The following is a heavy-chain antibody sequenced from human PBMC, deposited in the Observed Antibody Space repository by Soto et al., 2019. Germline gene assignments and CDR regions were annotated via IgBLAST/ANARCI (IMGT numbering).Heavy chain of an antibody. V-gene: IGHV4-34*01. CDR1: GGSFSGYY. D-gene: IGHD4-4*01. J-gene: IGHJ6*03. CDR2: INHSGST. Sequence: SETLSLTCAVYGGSFSGYYWSWIRQPPGKGLEWIGEINHSGSTNYNPSLKSRVTISVDTSKNQFSLKLSSVTAADTAVYYCARRGKRGRSQLQRRATVTTGTDYYYMDVWGKGTTVTVSS. CDR3: ARRGKRGRSQLQRRATVTTGTDYYYMDV.